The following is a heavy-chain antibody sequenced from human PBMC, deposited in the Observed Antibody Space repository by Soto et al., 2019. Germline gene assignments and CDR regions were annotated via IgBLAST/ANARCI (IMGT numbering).Heavy chain of an antibody. J-gene: IGHJ2*01. CDR3: AKFPQWSRLAGLSGYFDL. CDR2: ISGSGGNR. D-gene: IGHD6-13*01. V-gene: IGHV3-23*01. Sequence: EVQLLESGGGLVQPGGSLSLSCAASGFTFSNYAMAWVRLAPGKGLEWVSAISGSGGNRFYADSVKGRFTLSRDNSRSTLYLQMNRLGVEDTAVYYCAKFPQWSRLAGLSGYFDLWGRGTLVTVSS. CDR1: GFTFSNYA.